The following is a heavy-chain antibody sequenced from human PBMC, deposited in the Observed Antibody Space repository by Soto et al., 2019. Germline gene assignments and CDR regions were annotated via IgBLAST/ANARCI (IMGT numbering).Heavy chain of an antibody. CDR1: GFTFSSYS. J-gene: IGHJ4*02. CDR3: ARGAHSSSWFFLDY. D-gene: IGHD6-13*01. Sequence: PGGSLRLSCAASGFTFSSYSMNWVRQAPGKRLDWVSSISSSSSSIYYADSVKGRFTISRDNARNSLYLQMNSLTAEDTAVYYCARGAHSSSWFFLDYWGQGALVTVSS. V-gene: IGHV3-21*01. CDR2: ISSSSSSI.